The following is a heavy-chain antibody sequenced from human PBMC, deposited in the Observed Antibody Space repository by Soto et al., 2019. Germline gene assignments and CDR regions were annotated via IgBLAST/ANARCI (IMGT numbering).Heavy chain of an antibody. V-gene: IGHV3-23*01. CDR1: GFTFTSYA. D-gene: IGHD5-12*01. CDR2: ISATGGSA. Sequence: EVQLLQSGGGLVQPGGSLRLSWVASGFTFTSYAMNGARQAPGKGPEWVSSISATGGSAYYADPVKGRFTISRDNSKNTLYLQMDSLRADDTAVYYCARDRGYSGYDREVFDFWGQGTLVTVSS. J-gene: IGHJ4*02. CDR3: ARDRGYSGYDREVFDF.